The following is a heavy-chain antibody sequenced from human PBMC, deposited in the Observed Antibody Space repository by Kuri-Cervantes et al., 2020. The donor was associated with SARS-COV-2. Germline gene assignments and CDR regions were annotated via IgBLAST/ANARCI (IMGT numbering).Heavy chain of an antibody. V-gene: IGHV1-3*01. D-gene: IGHD1-26*01. Sequence: ASVKVSCKASGYTFTSYAMHWVRQAPGQRLEWMGWINAGNGNTKYSQKFQGWVTMTRDTSISTAYMELSRLRSDDTAVYYCARDSGSYLRWFDPWGQGTLVTVSS. CDR3: ARDSGSYLRWFDP. J-gene: IGHJ5*02. CDR2: INAGNGNT. CDR1: GYTFTSYA.